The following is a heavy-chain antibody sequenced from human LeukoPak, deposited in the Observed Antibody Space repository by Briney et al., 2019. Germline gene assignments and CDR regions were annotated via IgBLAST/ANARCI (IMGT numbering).Heavy chain of an antibody. J-gene: IGHJ6*02. CDR3: AKDRPNGMDV. CDR2: ISDSGGRT. Sequence: GGSLRLSCAVSGITLSNYGMSWVRQAPGKGLEWVAGISDSGGRTNYADSVKGRFTISRDNSKNTMYLQMNSLRAEDTAVYYCAKDRPNGMDVWGQGTTVTVSS. CDR1: GITLSNYG. V-gene: IGHV3-23*01.